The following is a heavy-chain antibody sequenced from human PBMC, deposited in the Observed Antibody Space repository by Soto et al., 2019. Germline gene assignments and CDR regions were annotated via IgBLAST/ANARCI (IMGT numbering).Heavy chain of an antibody. V-gene: IGHV1-69*02. Sequence: GASVTVSCKASGGTFSSYTMSCVRQAPGQGLEWMGRIIPILGIANYAQKFQGRGTITADKSASTAYMELSSLRSEDTAVYYCAVAVAGSYWGQGTLVTVSS. CDR3: AVAVAGSY. J-gene: IGHJ4*02. CDR1: GGTFSSYT. CDR2: IIPILGIA. D-gene: IGHD6-19*01.